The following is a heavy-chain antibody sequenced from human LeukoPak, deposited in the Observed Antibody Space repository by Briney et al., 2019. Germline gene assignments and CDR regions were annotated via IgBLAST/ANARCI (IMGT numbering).Heavy chain of an antibody. CDR2: INPNSGGT. V-gene: IGHV1-2*04. CDR1: GYTFIGYY. D-gene: IGHD3-9*01. CDR3: ARGGVLTSAYYFDY. J-gene: IGHJ4*02. Sequence: ASVKVSCEASGYTFIGYYMHWARQAPGQGLEWMGWINPNSGGTNYAQKFQGWVTMTRDTSISTAYMELSRLRSDDTAVYYCARGGVLTSAYYFDYWGQGTLVTVSS.